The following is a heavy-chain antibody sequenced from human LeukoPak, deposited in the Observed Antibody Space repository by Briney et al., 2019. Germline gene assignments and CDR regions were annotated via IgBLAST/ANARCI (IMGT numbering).Heavy chain of an antibody. CDR2: INPNSGGT. CDR1: GYTFTGYY. Sequence: ASVKVSCKASGYTFTGYYMHWVRQAPGQGLEWMGRINPNSGGTNYAQKFQGRVTMTRDTSISTAYMELNRLRSDDTAVYHCASIAVAGHFDYWGQGTLVTVSS. J-gene: IGHJ4*02. CDR3: ASIAVAGHFDY. D-gene: IGHD6-19*01. V-gene: IGHV1-2*06.